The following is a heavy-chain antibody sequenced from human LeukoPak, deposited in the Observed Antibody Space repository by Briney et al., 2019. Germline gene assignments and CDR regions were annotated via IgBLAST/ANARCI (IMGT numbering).Heavy chain of an antibody. J-gene: IGHJ5*02. CDR2: ISDSGGTT. Sequence: GGSLRLSCAASGFTFSSYAMSWVRQAPGKGLEWVSVISDSGGTTYYADSVKGRFTISRDNSKNTLYLQMNSLRAEDTAVYYCARDFLMDSYGLAWGQGTLVTVSS. CDR1: GFTFSSYA. CDR3: ARDFLMDSYGLA. D-gene: IGHD5-18*01. V-gene: IGHV3-23*01.